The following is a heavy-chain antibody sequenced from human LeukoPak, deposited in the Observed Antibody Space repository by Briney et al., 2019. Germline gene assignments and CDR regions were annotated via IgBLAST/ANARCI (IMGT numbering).Heavy chain of an antibody. CDR3: ARVTSCSGGSCYSGSYYYYYMDV. Sequence: GASVKVSCKASGGTFSSYAISWVRQAPGQGLEWMGGIIPIFGTANYAQKFQVRVTITTDESTSTAYMELSSLRSEDTAVYYCARVTSCSGGSCYSGSYYYYYMDVWGKGTTVTVSS. J-gene: IGHJ6*03. D-gene: IGHD2-15*01. CDR1: GGTFSSYA. CDR2: IIPIFGTA. V-gene: IGHV1-69*05.